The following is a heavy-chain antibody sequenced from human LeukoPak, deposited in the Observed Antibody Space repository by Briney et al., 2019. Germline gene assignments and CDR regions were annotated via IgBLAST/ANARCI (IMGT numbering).Heavy chain of an antibody. V-gene: IGHV3-74*01. CDR1: GFTFSSYW. D-gene: IGHD3-22*01. CDR2: ISTDGSST. J-gene: IGHJ4*02. CDR3: AREKLSFFDSSGYFDY. Sequence: GGSLRLSCAASGFTFSSYWMHWVRQGPGKGLVWVSRISTDGSSTDYADSVKGRFTISRENAKNTLYLQMNSLRAEDTAVYYCAREKLSFFDSSGYFDYWGQGTLVTVSS.